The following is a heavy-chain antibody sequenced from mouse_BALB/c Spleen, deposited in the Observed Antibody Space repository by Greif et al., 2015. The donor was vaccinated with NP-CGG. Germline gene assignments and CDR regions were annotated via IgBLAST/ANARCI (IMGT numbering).Heavy chain of an antibody. Sequence: QVQLQQSGAELVRPGTSVKVSCKASGYAFTNYLIEWVKQRPGQGLEWIGVINPGSGGTNYNEKFKGKATLTADKSSSTAYMQLSSLTSDDSAVYFWAREGYGNGYFDVWGAGTTVTVSS. J-gene: IGHJ1*01. D-gene: IGHD2-1*01. V-gene: IGHV1-54*03. CDR2: INPGSGGT. CDR3: AREGYGNGYFDV. CDR1: GYAFTNYL.